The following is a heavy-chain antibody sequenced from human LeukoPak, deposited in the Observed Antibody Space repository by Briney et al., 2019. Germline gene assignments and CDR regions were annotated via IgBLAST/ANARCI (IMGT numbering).Heavy chain of an antibody. V-gene: IGHV1-46*01. Sequence: ASVRVSCTASGYTFTSYYMHWVRQAPGQGLEWMGIINPSGGSTSYAQKFQGRVTMTRDTSTSTVYMELSSLRSEDTAVYYCVRERQYQLLGGDAFDIWGQGTMVTVSS. CDR3: VRERQYQLLGGDAFDI. CDR2: INPSGGST. J-gene: IGHJ3*02. D-gene: IGHD2-2*01. CDR1: GYTFTSYY.